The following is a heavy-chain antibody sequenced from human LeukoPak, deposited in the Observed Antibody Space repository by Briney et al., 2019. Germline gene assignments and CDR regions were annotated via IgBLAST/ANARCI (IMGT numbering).Heavy chain of an antibody. V-gene: IGHV1-69*05. CDR2: IIPIFGTA. CDR1: GGTFGSYA. D-gene: IGHD6-6*01. Sequence: SVKVSCKASGGTFGSYAISWVRQAPGQGLELMGGIIPIFGTANYAQKFQGRVTITTDESTSTAYMELSSLRSEDTAVYYCAREPSKYSSSSADYWGQGTLVTVSS. J-gene: IGHJ4*02. CDR3: AREPSKYSSSSADY.